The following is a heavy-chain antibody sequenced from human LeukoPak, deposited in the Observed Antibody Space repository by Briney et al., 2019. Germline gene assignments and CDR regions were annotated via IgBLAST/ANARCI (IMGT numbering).Heavy chain of an antibody. J-gene: IGHJ4*02. D-gene: IGHD2-15*01. CDR2: ISGSGGST. CDR3: ASGRYCSGGSCSYL. CDR1: GFTFSSYA. V-gene: IGHV3-23*01. Sequence: GGSLRLSCAASGFTFSSYAMSWVRQAPGKGLEWVSAISGSGGSTYYADSVKGRFTISRDNAKNSLYLQMNSLRAEDTAVYYCASGRYCSGGSCSYLWGQGTLVTVSS.